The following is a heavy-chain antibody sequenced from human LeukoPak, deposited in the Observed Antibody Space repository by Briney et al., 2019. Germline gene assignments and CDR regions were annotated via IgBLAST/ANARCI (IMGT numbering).Heavy chain of an antibody. CDR3: ARVVSDCGGARCYKGYLDY. CDR2: IHYSGST. CDR1: GASISSGDSF. V-gene: IGHV4-31*03. Sequence: SETLSLTCSVSGASISSGDSFWTWIRQHPGTGLEWIGYIHYSGSTYYNPSLRSRMIISVDTSKNQFSLQLSSVTAADTAVYYCARVVSDCGGARCYKGYLDYWGQGTLVTVSS. D-gene: IGHD2-2*02. J-gene: IGHJ4*02.